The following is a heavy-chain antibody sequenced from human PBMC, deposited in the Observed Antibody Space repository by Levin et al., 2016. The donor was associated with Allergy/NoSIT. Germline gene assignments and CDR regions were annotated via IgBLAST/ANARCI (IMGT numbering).Heavy chain of an antibody. Sequence: SETLSLTCAVYGGSFSGYYWSWIRQPPGKGLEWIGEINHSGSTNYNPSLKSRVTISVDTSKNQFSLKLSSVTAADTAVYYCARGDGGPFDYWGQGTLVTVSS. CDR2: INHSGST. J-gene: IGHJ4*02. CDR1: GGSFSGYY. V-gene: IGHV4-34*01. CDR3: ARGDGGPFDY. D-gene: IGHD4-23*01.